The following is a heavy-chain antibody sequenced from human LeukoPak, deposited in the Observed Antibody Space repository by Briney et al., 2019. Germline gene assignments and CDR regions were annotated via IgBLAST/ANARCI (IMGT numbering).Heavy chain of an antibody. V-gene: IGHV4-34*01. CDR3: ARHFTMVRGVIMDYYYGMDV. CDR1: GESFSGYY. J-gene: IGHJ6*02. D-gene: IGHD3-10*01. Sequence: SETLSLTCAVYGESFSGYYWSWIRQPPGKGLEWIGEINHSGSTKYNPSLKSRVTISVDPSKNQFSLKLLSVTAADTAVYYCARHFTMVRGVIMDYYYGMDVWGQGTTVTVSS. CDR2: INHSGST.